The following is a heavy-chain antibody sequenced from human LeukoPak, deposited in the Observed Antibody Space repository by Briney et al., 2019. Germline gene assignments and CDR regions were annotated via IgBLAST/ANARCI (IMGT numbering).Heavy chain of an antibody. V-gene: IGHV5-51*01. CDR3: ARHRPYSGYDCDY. CDR2: IYPGASDT. D-gene: IGHD5-12*01. CDR1: GYSFTSYW. J-gene: IGHJ4*02. Sequence: GESLKISCKGSGYSFTSYWIGWVRQMPGTGLEWMGIIYPGASDTRYSPSFQGQVTISADKSISTAYLQWSSLKASDTAMYYCARHRPYSGYDCDYWGQGTLVAVSS.